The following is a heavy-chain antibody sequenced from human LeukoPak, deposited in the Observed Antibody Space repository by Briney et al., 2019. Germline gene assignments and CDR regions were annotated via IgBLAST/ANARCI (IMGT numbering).Heavy chain of an antibody. CDR2: ISYDGSNK. CDR1: GFTFSSYA. D-gene: IGHD5-12*01. Sequence: GRSLRLSCAASGFTFSSYAMHWVRQAPGKGLEWVAVISYDGSNKYYADSVKGRFTVSRDNSKNTLYLQMNSLRAEDTAVYYCARDRWDIVANFDYWGQGTLVTVSS. V-gene: IGHV3-30*04. J-gene: IGHJ4*02. CDR3: ARDRWDIVANFDY.